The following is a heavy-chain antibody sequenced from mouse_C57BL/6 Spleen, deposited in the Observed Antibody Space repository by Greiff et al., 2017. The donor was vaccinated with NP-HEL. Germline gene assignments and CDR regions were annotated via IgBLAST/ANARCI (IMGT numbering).Heavy chain of an antibody. CDR2: IYPGDGDT. J-gene: IGHJ4*01. Sequence: QVQLQQSEPELVKPGASVQISCKASGYAFSSSWMNWVKQRPGKGLEWIGRIYPGDGDTNYNGKFKGKATLTADKSSSTAYMQLSSLTSEDSAVYFCARTAQAFYAMDYWGQGTSVTVSS. V-gene: IGHV1-82*01. D-gene: IGHD3-2*02. CDR1: GYAFSSSW. CDR3: ARTAQAFYAMDY.